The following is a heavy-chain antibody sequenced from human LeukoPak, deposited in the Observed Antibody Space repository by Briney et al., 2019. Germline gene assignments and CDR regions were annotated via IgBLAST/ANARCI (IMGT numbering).Heavy chain of an antibody. V-gene: IGHV4-59*08. CDR3: ATNLPGYSYGYWVA. D-gene: IGHD5-18*01. CDR1: GGSISSYY. Sequence: ASETLSLTCTVSGGSISSYYWSWIRQPPGKGLEWIGYIYYSGSTNYNPSLKSRVTISVDTSKNQFSLKLSPVTAADTAVYYCATNLPGYSYGYWVAWGQGTLVTVSS. J-gene: IGHJ5*02. CDR2: IYYSGST.